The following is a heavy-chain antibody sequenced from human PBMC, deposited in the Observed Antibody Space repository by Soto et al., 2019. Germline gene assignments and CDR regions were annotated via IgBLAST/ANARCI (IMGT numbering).Heavy chain of an antibody. D-gene: IGHD4-17*01. CDR2: IYYSGSN. CDR3: ARDEGDYCGGQYDFDY. V-gene: IGHV4-30-4*01. CDR1: GGSISSGDYY. Sequence: QVQLQESGQGLVKPSQTLSLTCTVSGGSISSGDYYWSWIRQPPGKGLEWIGYIYYSGSNYYNPSLKSGVTISVDTSKNLFSQKLSSVTAADTAVYYCARDEGDYCGGQYDFDYWGQGTLVTVSS. J-gene: IGHJ4*02.